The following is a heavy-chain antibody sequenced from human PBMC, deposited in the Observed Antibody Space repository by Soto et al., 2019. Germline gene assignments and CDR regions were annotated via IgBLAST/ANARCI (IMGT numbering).Heavy chain of an antibody. CDR3: AREYSSGFLPSDY. CDR1: GYTFNIYG. J-gene: IGHJ4*02. V-gene: IGHV1-18*04. D-gene: IGHD6-19*01. Sequence: ASVKVSCKASGYTFNIYGISWVRQAPGQGLEWVGWISAYNGNPHYGPKFEGRVTLTTDTPTKTAYMELRSLRSDDTAVYYCAREYSSGFLPSDYWGQGTLVTVPS. CDR2: ISAYNGNP.